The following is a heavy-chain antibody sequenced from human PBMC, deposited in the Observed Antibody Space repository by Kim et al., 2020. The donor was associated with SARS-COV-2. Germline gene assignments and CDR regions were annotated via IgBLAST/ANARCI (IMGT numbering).Heavy chain of an antibody. CDR2: IGWNSGTI. CDR3: AKGGTVQDFDY. V-gene: IGHV3-9*01. J-gene: IGHJ4*02. D-gene: IGHD1-1*01. CDR1: GFTFDDYA. Sequence: GGSLRLSCAASGFTFDDYAMHWVRQAPGKGLEWVSGIGWNSGTIGYADSVKGRFTISRDNAKNSLYLQMNSLRTEDTALYYCAKGGTVQDFDYWGRGTLV.